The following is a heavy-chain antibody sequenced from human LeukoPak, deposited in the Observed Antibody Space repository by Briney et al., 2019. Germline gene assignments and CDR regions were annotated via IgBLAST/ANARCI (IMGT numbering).Heavy chain of an antibody. D-gene: IGHD3-3*01. Sequence: PSETLSLTCAVYGGSFSGYYWSWIRQPPGKGLEWIGEINHSGSTDYNPSLKSRVTISVDTSKNQFSLKLSSVTAADTAVYYCAREVGITILGVSYYGMDVWGQGTTATVSS. CDR2: INHSGST. CDR1: GGSFSGYY. CDR3: AREVGITILGVSYYGMDV. V-gene: IGHV4-34*01. J-gene: IGHJ6*02.